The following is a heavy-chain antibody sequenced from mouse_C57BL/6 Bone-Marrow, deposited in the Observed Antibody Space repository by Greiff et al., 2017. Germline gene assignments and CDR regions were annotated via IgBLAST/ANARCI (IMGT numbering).Heavy chain of an antibody. CDR2: ISDGGSYT. D-gene: IGHD4-1*01. CDR1: GFTFSSYA. CDR3: ARELTGFYAMDY. V-gene: IGHV5-4*01. J-gene: IGHJ4*01. Sequence: EVKVVESGGGLVKPGGSLKLSCAASGFTFSSYAMSWVRQTPEKRLEWVATISDGGSYTYYPDNVKGRFTISRDNAKNNLYLQMSHLKSEDTAMYYGARELTGFYAMDYWGQGTSVTVSS.